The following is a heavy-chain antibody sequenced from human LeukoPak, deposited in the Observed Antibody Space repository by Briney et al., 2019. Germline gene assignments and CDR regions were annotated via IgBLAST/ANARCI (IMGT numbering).Heavy chain of an antibody. D-gene: IGHD3-3*01. CDR3: ARDSDFFGVVIRFDP. J-gene: IGHJ5*02. Sequence: GGSLRLSCAASGFTFSSYWMHWVRQAPGKGLAWVSRINSDGSSTSYADSVKGRFTISRDNAKNTLYLQMNSLRAEDTAVYYCARDSDFFGVVIRFDPWGQGTLVTVSS. CDR2: INSDGSST. CDR1: GFTFSSYW. V-gene: IGHV3-74*01.